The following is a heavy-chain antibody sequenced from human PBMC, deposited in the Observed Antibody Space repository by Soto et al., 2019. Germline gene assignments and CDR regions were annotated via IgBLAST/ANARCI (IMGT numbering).Heavy chain of an antibody. CDR2: NNHSGST. CDR1: GGSFSGYY. V-gene: IGHV4-34*01. Sequence: PSETLSLTCAVYGGSFSGYYWSWIRQPPGKGLEWIGENNHSGSTNYNPSLKSRVTISVDTSKNQFSLKLSSVTAADTAVYYCARFVGATTDWFDPWGQGTLVTVS. D-gene: IGHD1-26*01. J-gene: IGHJ5*02. CDR3: ARFVGATTDWFDP.